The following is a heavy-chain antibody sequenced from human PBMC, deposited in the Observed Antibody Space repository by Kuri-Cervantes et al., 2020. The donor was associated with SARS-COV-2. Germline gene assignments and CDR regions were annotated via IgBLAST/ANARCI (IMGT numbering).Heavy chain of an antibody. D-gene: IGHD5-24*01. CDR1: GGSISSGDYY. V-gene: IGHV4-39*01. Sequence: SETLSLTCTVSGGSISSGDYYWSWIRQPPGKGLEWIGSIYYSGSTYYNPSLKSRVTISVDTSKNQFSLKLSSVTAADTAVYYCARGLRWQQPHRNYYYYGMDVWGQGTTVTVSS. J-gene: IGHJ6*02. CDR2: IYYSGST. CDR3: ARGLRWQQPHRNYYYYGMDV.